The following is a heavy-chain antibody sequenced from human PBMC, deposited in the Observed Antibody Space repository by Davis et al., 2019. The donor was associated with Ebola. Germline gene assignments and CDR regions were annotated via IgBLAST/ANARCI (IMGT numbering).Heavy chain of an antibody. J-gene: IGHJ4*02. CDR1: GFTVSSTY. CDR3: ARGGYYYDSSGYYEDFDY. V-gene: IGHV3-53*01. Sequence: GESLKISCAASGFTVSSTYMSWVRQAPGKGLEWVSLIYSGGSTYYADSVKGRFTISRDNSKNTLYLQMNSLRAEDTAVYYCARGGYYYDSSGYYEDFDYWGQGTLVTVSS. D-gene: IGHD3-22*01. CDR2: IYSGGST.